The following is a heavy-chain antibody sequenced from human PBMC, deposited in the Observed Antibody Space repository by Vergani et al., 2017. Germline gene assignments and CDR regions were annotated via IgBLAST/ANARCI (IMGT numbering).Heavy chain of an antibody. CDR1: GFTSAGYA. CDR2: ISWNSNSI. Sequence: EVQLEESGGGLVLPGRSLRLSCVASGFTSAGYAMHWVRQAPGKGLEWVSGISWNSNSIGYAASVKGRFTISRDNAKNSLYLQMNSLRAEDTALYYCAKDLGTSSGGGWFDPWGKGTLVTVSS. V-gene: IGHV3-9*02. D-gene: IGHD6-6*01. J-gene: IGHJ5*02. CDR3: AKDLGTSSGGGWFDP.